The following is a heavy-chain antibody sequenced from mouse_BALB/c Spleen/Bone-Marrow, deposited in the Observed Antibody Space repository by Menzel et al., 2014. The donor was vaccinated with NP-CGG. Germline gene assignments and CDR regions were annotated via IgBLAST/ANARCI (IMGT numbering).Heavy chain of an antibody. V-gene: IGHV1S22*01. J-gene: IGHJ4*01. CDR3: TLRWSYYAMDY. CDR2: IYPGSGST. Sequence: LQQPGSELVRPGASVKLSCKASGYTFTSYWMHWVKQRPGQGLEWIGNIYPGSGSTNYDEKFKSKATLTVDTSSSTAYMQLSSLTSEDSAVYYCTLRWSYYAMDYWGQGTSVTVSS. CDR1: GYTFTSYW. D-gene: IGHD2-3*01.